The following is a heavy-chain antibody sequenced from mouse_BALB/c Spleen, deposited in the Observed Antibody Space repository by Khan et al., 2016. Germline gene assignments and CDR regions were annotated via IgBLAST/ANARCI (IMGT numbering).Heavy chain of an antibody. CDR3: ANVNYCDSDGAWFAY. CDR2: IWRGGNT. Sequence: QVQLQQSGPSLVQPSQSLSITCTVSGFSLTTYVVHWVRQSPGKGLEWLGVIWRGGNTDYNAAFMSRLRITKDNSKSQVFFKMNSLQADDTAIYYCANVNYCDSDGAWFAYWGQGSLVTVSA. J-gene: IGHJ3*01. V-gene: IGHV2-5-1*01. D-gene: IGHD2-4*01. CDR1: GFSLTTYV.